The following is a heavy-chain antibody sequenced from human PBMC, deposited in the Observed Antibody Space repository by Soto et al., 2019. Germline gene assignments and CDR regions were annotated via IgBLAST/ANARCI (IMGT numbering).Heavy chain of an antibody. D-gene: IGHD3-10*01. V-gene: IGHV4-30-2*01. CDR2: IYHSGST. CDR3: ARGSGSRPYYYYGMDV. J-gene: IGHJ6*02. Sequence: LTCAVSGGSISSGGYSWSWIRQPPGKGLEWIGYIYHSGSTYYNPSLKSRVTISVDRSKNQFSLKLSSVTAADTAVYYCARGSGSRPYYYYGMDVWGQGTTVTVSS. CDR1: GGSISSGGYS.